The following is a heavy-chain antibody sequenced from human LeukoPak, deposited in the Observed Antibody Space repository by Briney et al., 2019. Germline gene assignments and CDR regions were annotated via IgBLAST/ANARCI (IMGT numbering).Heavy chain of an antibody. V-gene: IGHV6-1*01. Sequence: QTLSLTFAISGDSVSSNSATWNWIRQSPSRGLEWLGRTYYRSKWYKYYAVSVKGRITINPDTSKNQFSLQPNSVTPEDTAVYYCARGPSYFQHWGQGTLVTVSS. CDR1: GDSVSSNSAT. CDR3: ARGPSYFQH. CDR2: TYYRSKWYK. J-gene: IGHJ1*01.